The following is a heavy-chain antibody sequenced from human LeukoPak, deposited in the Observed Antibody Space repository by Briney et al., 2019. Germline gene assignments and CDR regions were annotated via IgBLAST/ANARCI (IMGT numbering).Heavy chain of an antibody. J-gene: IGHJ5*02. CDR3: ARDPSNSSGWKTWFDT. CDR1: GYTFNKYG. V-gene: IGHV1-18*03. CDR2: ISCYNGDT. Sequence: GASVKVSCKASGYTFNKYGVSWVRQAPGQGLEWMGWISCYNGDTSYAQRLQGRVTLSADTRTSTVYMELRSLRSDDMAVYYCARDPSNSSGWKTWFDTWGQGTPVTVSS. D-gene: IGHD6-19*01.